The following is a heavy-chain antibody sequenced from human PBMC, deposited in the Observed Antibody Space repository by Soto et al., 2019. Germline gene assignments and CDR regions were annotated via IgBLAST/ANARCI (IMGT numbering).Heavy chain of an antibody. V-gene: IGHV4-34*01. CDR2: ITHSGST. J-gene: IGHJ6*02. CDR3: ARGLRASFGVRLSYYYYGLDV. CDR1: GGSFSDYY. Sequence: PSETLSLTCALYGGSFSDYYWGWIRQTPGKGLECIGEITHSGSTNYNPSLKSRVTLSLDTSKNQFSLSLTSVTAADTAVYYCARGLRASFGVRLSYYYYGLDVWGQGTTVTVS. D-gene: IGHD3-10*01.